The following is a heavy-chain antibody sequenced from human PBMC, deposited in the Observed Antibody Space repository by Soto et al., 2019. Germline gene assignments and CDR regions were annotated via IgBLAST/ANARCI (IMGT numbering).Heavy chain of an antibody. V-gene: IGHV1-69*06. CDR3: ARDPRKGYSSSWYYYFQH. J-gene: IGHJ1*01. CDR2: IIPIFGTA. D-gene: IGHD6-13*01. CDR1: GGTFSSYA. Sequence: ASVKVSCKASGGTFSSYAISWVRQAPGQGLEWMGGIIPIFGTANYAQKFQGRVTITADKSTSTAYMELSSLRSEDTAVYYCARDPRKGYSSSWYYYFQHWGQGTLVTVSS.